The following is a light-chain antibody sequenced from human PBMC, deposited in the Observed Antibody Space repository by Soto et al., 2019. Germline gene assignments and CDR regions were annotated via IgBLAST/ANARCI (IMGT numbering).Light chain of an antibody. J-gene: IGKJ5*01. CDR3: QQRKSYPIT. V-gene: IGKV1-9*01. CDR1: QAINTY. Sequence: DIQLTQSPSFLSASVGDRVTITCRASQAINTYLAWYQQKPGKAPKLLIFAASTLQNGIPSRFSVSGSGTEFTVTITSLQPEDFATYYCQQRKSYPITFGQGTRLEIK. CDR2: AAS.